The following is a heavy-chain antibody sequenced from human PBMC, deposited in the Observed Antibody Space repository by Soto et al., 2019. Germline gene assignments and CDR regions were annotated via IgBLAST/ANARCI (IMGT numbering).Heavy chain of an antibody. CDR3: ATGMLIRGHHYMDV. Sequence: SQTLSLTCDISGDSVSSNSAAWNWIRQSPSRGLEWLGRTYYRSKWYNEYAPSVKSRMTINPDTSKNQFSLQLNSVTPEDTAVYYSATGMLIRGHHYMDVWGHGTSVTVSS. CDR1: GDSVSSNSAA. CDR2: TYYRSKWYN. D-gene: IGHD3-10*01. V-gene: IGHV6-1*01. J-gene: IGHJ6*03.